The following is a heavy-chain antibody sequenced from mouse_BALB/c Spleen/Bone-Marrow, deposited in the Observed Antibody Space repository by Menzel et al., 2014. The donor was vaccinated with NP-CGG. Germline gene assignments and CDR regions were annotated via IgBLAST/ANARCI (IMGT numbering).Heavy chain of an antibody. V-gene: IGHV5-4*02. CDR2: ISDGGSYT. CDR3: ARFYYYGSSYFDV. CDR1: GFTFSDYY. D-gene: IGHD1-1*01. Sequence: EVKLVESGGGLVKPGGSLKLSCAASGFTFSDYYMYWVRQTPEKRLEWVATISDGGSYTYYPDSVKRRFTISRDNAKNNLYLQMSSLKSEDTAMYYCARFYYYGSSYFDVWGAGTTVTVSS. J-gene: IGHJ1*01.